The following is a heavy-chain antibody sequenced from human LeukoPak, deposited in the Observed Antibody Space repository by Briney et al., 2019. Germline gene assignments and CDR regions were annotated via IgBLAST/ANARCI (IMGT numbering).Heavy chain of an antibody. Sequence: PGGSLRLSCAASGFTFSSYSMNWVRQAPGKGLEWVSSISSSSSYIYYADSVKGRVTISRDNAKNSLYLQMNSLRAEDTAVYYCARESQYQLPQPKPGYYMDVWRKGNTLTVSS. CDR2: ISSSSSYI. CDR3: ARESQYQLPQPKPGYYMDV. V-gene: IGHV3-21*01. CDR1: GFTFSSYS. J-gene: IGHJ6*03. D-gene: IGHD2-2*01.